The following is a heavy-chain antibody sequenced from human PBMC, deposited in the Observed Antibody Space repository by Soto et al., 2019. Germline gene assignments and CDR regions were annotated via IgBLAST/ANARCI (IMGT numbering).Heavy chain of an antibody. CDR3: ARENNVLPGGYFDY. CDR1: GGYISSGGYS. J-gene: IGHJ4*02. CDR2: IYHSGST. Sequence: QLQLQESGSGLVKPSQTLSLTCAVSGGYISSGGYSWSWIRQRPGKGLEWIGYIYHSGSTYYNPSLKSRGTISVDRSKNQFSLKLSSVTAADTAVYYCARENNVLPGGYFDYWGQGTLVTVSS. V-gene: IGHV4-30-2*01. D-gene: IGHD3-10*01.